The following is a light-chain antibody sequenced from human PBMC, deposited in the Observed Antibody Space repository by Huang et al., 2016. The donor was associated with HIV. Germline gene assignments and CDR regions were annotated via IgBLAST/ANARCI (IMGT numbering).Light chain of an antibody. CDR3: QQYFTTPLA. CDR2: AAS. V-gene: IGKV1-NL1*01. CDR1: QAISNS. Sequence: IQMTQSPSSLSASVGDRVTITCRASQAISNSLVWYQQKPGKAPKLLLFAASSLDSGVPSRFRGSGSVTDYTRTISSLQPEDFATYYCQQYFTTPLAFGGGTKVEIK. J-gene: IGKJ4*01.